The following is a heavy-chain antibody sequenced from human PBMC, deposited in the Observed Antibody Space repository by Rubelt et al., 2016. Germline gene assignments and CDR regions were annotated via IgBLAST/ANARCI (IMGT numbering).Heavy chain of an antibody. Sequence: EVQLVESGGGLVQPGGSLRLSCAVSGFTFSSYAMTWVRQAPGKGLEWASVISGSGGTTYYADSVTGRFTISRDNSKNTLYLQRKRLGAEETAGYYCAKAGYTSGWFNWFDPWGQGTLGTVSA. CDR2: ISGSGGTT. J-gene: IGHJ5*02. D-gene: IGHD6-19*01. V-gene: IGHV3-23*04. CDR3: AKAGYTSGWFNWFDP. CDR1: GFTFSSYA.